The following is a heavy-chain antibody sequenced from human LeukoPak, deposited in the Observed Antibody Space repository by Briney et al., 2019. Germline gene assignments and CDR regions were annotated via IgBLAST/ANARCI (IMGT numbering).Heavy chain of an antibody. CDR3: ARSNYYASEGRFDP. V-gene: IGHV4-31*03. CDR2: IYYSGST. J-gene: IGHJ5*02. Sequence: QTLSLTCTVSGGSVSSGNYYWNWIRQHPGKSLEWIGYIYYSGSTSYNPSLRSRVTISVTSKNQFSFKMTSVTAADTAVYYCARSNYYASEGRFDPWGQGTLVTVSS. CDR1: GGSVSSGNYY. D-gene: IGHD3-10*01.